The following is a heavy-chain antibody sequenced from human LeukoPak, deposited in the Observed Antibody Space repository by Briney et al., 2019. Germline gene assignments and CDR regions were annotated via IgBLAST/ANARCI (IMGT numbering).Heavy chain of an antibody. Sequence: GGSLRLSCAGSGFTFSTYTMDWVRQAPGEGLEWVSSISSSNNYIYYADSVKGRFTISRDNAKNSLYLQMNSLRAEDMAVYYCVTTWGAHYWYFDLWGRGALVTVSS. CDR3: VTTWGAHYWYFDL. CDR1: GFTFSTYT. D-gene: IGHD1-26*01. J-gene: IGHJ2*01. V-gene: IGHV3-21*01. CDR2: ISSSNNYI.